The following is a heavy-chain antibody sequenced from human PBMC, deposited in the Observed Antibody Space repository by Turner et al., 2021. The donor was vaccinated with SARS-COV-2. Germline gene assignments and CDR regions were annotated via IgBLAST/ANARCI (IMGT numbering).Heavy chain of an antibody. V-gene: IGHV3-21*01. D-gene: IGHD3-22*01. J-gene: IGHJ5*02. Sequence: VPLVESGGGLVKPGGSLRLSCAASGFPFSSYTMYWVRQAQGKGLEGVSSIRSSSSYIYYADSVKGRFTISRDNAKNSLYLQMNSLRAEDTAVYYCARGTYYYDSSVYSGTNWFDPWGQGTLVTVSS. CDR2: IRSSSSYI. CDR1: GFPFSSYT. CDR3: ARGTYYYDSSVYSGTNWFDP.